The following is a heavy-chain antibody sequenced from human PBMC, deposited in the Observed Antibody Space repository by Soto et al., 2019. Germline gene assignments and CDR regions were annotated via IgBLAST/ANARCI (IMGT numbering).Heavy chain of an antibody. D-gene: IGHD3-16*01. Sequence: QVQLVESGGGVVQPGRSLRLSCAASGFTFSSYGMHWVRQAPGKGLEWVAVIWYDGSNKYYADSVEGRFTISRDNSKNTLYLQMNSLRAEDTAVYYCARDDGGGTLDYWGQGTLVTVSS. CDR3: ARDDGGGTLDY. CDR2: IWYDGSNK. V-gene: IGHV3-33*01. J-gene: IGHJ4*02. CDR1: GFTFSSYG.